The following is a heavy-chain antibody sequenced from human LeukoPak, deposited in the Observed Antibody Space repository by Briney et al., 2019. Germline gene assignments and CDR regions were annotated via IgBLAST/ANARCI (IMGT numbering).Heavy chain of an antibody. Sequence: SETLSLTCTVSGGSISSGSYYWSWIRQPAGKGLEWIGRIYTSGSTNYNPSLKSRVTIPVDTSKNQFSLKLSSVTAADTAVYYCLRDKAGSFYGTPAYHYNYNGLDVWGQGTAVTVSS. CDR3: LRDKAGSFYGTPAYHYNYNGLDV. D-gene: IGHD2/OR15-2a*01. CDR1: GGSISSGSYY. J-gene: IGHJ6*02. V-gene: IGHV4-61*02. CDR2: IYTSGST.